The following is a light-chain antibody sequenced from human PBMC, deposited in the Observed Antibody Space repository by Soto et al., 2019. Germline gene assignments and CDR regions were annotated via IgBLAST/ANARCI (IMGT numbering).Light chain of an antibody. Sequence: IVLTQSQATLSLSPGERATLCCRASQTISSYLSWYQQKPGQAPRLLIYDTSNRATGTPASFSGSGSGTDFTLTISSLEPEDFVGYYCQQRSSWPLTFVPGTKV. V-gene: IGKV3-11*01. J-gene: IGKJ3*01. CDR2: DTS. CDR3: QQRSSWPLT. CDR1: QTISSY.